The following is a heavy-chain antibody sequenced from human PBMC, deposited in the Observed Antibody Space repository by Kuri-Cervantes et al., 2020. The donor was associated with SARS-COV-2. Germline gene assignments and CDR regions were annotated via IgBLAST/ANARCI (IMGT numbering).Heavy chain of an antibody. CDR3: AKDRGHTFGGVYH. Sequence: SLKISCAASGFTFDDYAMHWVRQAPGRGLEWVSGISWNSGSIGYADSVKGRFTISRDNAKNSLYLQMNSLRAEDTALYYCAKDRGHTFGGVYHWGQGTLVTVSS. CDR2: ISWNSGSI. D-gene: IGHD3-16*01. V-gene: IGHV3-9*01. CDR1: GFTFDDYA. J-gene: IGHJ5*02.